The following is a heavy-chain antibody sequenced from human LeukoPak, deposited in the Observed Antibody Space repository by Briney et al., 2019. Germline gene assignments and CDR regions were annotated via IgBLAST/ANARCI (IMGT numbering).Heavy chain of an antibody. D-gene: IGHD1-26*01. V-gene: IGHV3-23*01. CDR3: GKRLNSGVFYFDS. CDR2: ISDCGGDT. CDR1: GLTFNKYG. J-gene: IGHJ4*02. Sequence: LSGGSLRLSCAASGLTFNKYGMSWVRQAPGKGLEWVSAISDCGGDTTYADSVRGWFTISRGNSKNTLYPEMNSLRREDTAVYSCGKRLNSGVFYFDSWGQGRLVGLSS.